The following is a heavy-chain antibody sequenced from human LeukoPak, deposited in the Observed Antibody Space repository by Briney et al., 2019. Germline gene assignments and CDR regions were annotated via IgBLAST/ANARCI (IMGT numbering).Heavy chain of an antibody. CDR2: ISYDGSIK. D-gene: IGHD3-16*02. CDR1: GFTFSSYG. CDR3: AKDQANYDYVWGSYRGGENWFDP. J-gene: IGHJ5*02. Sequence: GRSLRLSCAASGFTFSSYGMHWVRQAPGKGLEWVAVISYDGSIKYYADSVTGRFTIPRDNSKNTLYLEMNSLRAEDTAVYYCAKDQANYDYVWGSYRGGENWFDPWGQGTLVTVSS. V-gene: IGHV3-30*18.